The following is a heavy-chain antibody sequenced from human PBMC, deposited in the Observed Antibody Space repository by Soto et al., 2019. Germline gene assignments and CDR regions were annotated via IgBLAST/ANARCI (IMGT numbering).Heavy chain of an antibody. CDR2: MNPDSANT. CDR3: ARAIRNQLLSDY. Sequence: QVHLVQSGAEVKQPGASVKVSCRTSGYTFTNYDITWVRQATGQGLEWMGWMNPDSANTGYAQKFQDRVTMTRDISMSTAYMELNSLTSEDTAIYYCARAIRNQLLSDYWGQGSLVIVSS. CDR1: GYTFTNYD. J-gene: IGHJ4*02. V-gene: IGHV1-8*01. D-gene: IGHD1-26*01.